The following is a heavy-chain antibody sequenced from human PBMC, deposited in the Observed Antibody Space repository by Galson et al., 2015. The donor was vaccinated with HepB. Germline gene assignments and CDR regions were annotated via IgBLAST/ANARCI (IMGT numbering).Heavy chain of an antibody. V-gene: IGHV1-18*04. CDR2: VHASNGHT. J-gene: IGHJ6*02. CDR3: ARVPPYCSNSSCDTREGIDV. CDR1: TYISTDYG. D-gene: IGHD2-8*01. Sequence: SVKVSCKASTYISTDYGISWVRQAPGQGLEWMGWVHASNGHTNYAKRLQGRVTMTIDTSTSTAYMELSSLRSEDTAIYYCARVPPYCSNSSCDTREGIDVWGQGTTVAVSS.